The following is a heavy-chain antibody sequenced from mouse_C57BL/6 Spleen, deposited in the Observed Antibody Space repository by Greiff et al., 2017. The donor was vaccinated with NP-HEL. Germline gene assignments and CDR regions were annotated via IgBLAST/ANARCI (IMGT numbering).Heavy chain of an antibody. Sequence: VQLQQSGAELVRPGASVTLSCKASGYTFTDYEMHWVKQTPVHGLEWIGAIDPETGGTAYNQKFKGKAILTADKSSSTAYMELRSLTSEDSAVYYCTRSSIGFITTVVDFDYWGQGTTLTVSS. CDR1: GYTFTDYE. CDR2: IDPETGGT. CDR3: TRSSIGFITTVVDFDY. V-gene: IGHV1-15*01. D-gene: IGHD1-1*01. J-gene: IGHJ2*01.